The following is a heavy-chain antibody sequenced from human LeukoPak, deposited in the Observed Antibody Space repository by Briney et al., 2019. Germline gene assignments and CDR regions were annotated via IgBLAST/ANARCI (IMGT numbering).Heavy chain of an antibody. CDR3: ARDVAPDYYDSSV. V-gene: IGHV4-34*01. J-gene: IGHJ4*02. Sequence: SETLSLTCAVYGGSFSGYYWSWIRQPPGKGLEWIGEINHSGSTNYNPSLKSRVTISVDTSKNQFSLKLSSVTAADTAVYYCARDVAPDYYDSSVWGQGTLVTVSS. CDR2: INHSGST. CDR1: GGSFSGYY. D-gene: IGHD3-22*01.